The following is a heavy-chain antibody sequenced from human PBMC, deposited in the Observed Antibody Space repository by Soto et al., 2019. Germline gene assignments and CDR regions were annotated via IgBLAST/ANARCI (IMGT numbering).Heavy chain of an antibody. Sequence: SVKVSCKASGFTFTSSAMQWVRQARGQRLEWIRWIVVGSGNTNYAQKFQERVTITRDMSTSTAYMELSSLRSEDTAVYYCAADPTITTSGVSDAFDIWGQGTMVTVSS. CDR1: GFTFTSSA. V-gene: IGHV1-58*02. D-gene: IGHD3-10*01. CDR3: AADPTITTSGVSDAFDI. J-gene: IGHJ3*02. CDR2: IVVGSGNT.